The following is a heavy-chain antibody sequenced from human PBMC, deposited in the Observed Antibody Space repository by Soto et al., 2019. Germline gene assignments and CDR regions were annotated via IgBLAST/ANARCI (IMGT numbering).Heavy chain of an antibody. V-gene: IGHV3-30*18. CDR2: ISYDGSNK. Sequence: GGSLRLSCAASGFTFSSYGMHWVRQAPGKGLEWVAVISYDGSNKYYADSVKGRFTISRDNSKNTLYLQMNSLRAEDTAVYYCAKDLSQATVTTSAEDVWGKGTTVTVSS. CDR3: AKDLSQATVTTSAEDV. D-gene: IGHD4-17*01. J-gene: IGHJ6*04. CDR1: GFTFSSYG.